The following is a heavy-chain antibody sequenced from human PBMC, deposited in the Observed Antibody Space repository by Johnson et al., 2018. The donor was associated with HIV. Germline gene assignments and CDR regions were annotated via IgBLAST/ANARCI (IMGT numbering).Heavy chain of an antibody. Sequence: VQLVESGGGVVQPGGSLRLSCSASGFTFSNYDIHWVRQATGKGLEWVSTMGTAGDTYYAGSVQGRFTVSRENDKNSLYLQMNSLRAGDTAVYYCARGGSRTTIFGVDIKLGGFDIWGQGTRVTVSS. V-gene: IGHV3-13*01. J-gene: IGHJ3*02. CDR1: GFTFSNYD. CDR3: ARGGSRTTIFGVDIKLGGFDI. D-gene: IGHD3-3*01. CDR2: MGTAGDT.